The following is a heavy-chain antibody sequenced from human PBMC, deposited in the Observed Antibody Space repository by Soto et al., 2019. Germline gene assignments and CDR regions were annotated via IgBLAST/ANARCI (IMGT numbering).Heavy chain of an antibody. CDR2: ISYDGHNK. J-gene: IGHJ4*02. D-gene: IGHD3-10*01. Sequence: PGGSLRLSCAAPEFTFGNYGMHWVRQAPGKGLEWVTLISYDGHNKYYAESVEGRFTISRDNSKNTLYLQMDSLRAEDTAVYYFAKGEVRGIIPSYFDYWGLGTLVTVSS. CDR1: EFTFGNYG. V-gene: IGHV3-30*18. CDR3: AKGEVRGIIPSYFDY.